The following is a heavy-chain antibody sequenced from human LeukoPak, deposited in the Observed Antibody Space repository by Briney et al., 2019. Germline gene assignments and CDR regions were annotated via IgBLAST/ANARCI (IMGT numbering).Heavy chain of an antibody. CDR2: INWNGGST. CDR1: GFTFSSYE. J-gene: IGHJ4*02. CDR3: ARDGEYCSGGSCYFDY. D-gene: IGHD2-15*01. Sequence: GGSLRLSCAASGFTFSSYEMNWVRQAPGKGLEWVSGINWNGGSTGYADSVKGRFTISRDNAKNSLYLQMNSLRAEDTALYYCARDGEYCSGGSCYFDYWGQGTLVTVSS. V-gene: IGHV3-20*04.